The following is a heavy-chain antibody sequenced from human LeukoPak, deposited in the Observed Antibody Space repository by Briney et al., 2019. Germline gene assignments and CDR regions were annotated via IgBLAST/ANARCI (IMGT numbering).Heavy chain of an antibody. J-gene: IGHJ5*02. Sequence: SETLSLTCTVSGGSISSYYWSWIRQPPGKGLEWIGYIYYSGSTNYNPSLKSRVTISVDTSKNQFSLKLSSVTAADTAVYYCARAGEYYDSSGYYCGWFDPWGQGTLVTVSS. CDR1: GGSISSYY. CDR3: ARAGEYYDSSGYYCGWFDP. V-gene: IGHV4-59*01. CDR2: IYYSGST. D-gene: IGHD3-22*01.